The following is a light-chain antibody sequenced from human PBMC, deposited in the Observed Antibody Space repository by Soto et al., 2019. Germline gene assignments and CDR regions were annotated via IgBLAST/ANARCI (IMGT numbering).Light chain of an antibody. V-gene: IGKV3-11*01. CDR3: HQRSNWPRT. J-gene: IGKJ1*01. CDR1: QSVSSY. Sequence: EIVLTQSPATLSLSPGERATLSCRACQSVSSYLAWYQQKPGQAPRLLIYDASNRATGIPARFSGSGSGTDFTLTISSLEPEDFAVYYCHQRSNWPRTFGQGTKVEIK. CDR2: DAS.